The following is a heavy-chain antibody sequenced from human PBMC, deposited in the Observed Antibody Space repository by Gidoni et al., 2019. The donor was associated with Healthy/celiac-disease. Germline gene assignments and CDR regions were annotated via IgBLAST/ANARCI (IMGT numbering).Heavy chain of an antibody. Sequence: QLQLQESGPGLVKPSETLSLTCTVSGCSISRSSYYWGWIRQPPGKGLEWIGSIYYSGSTYYNPSLKSRVTISVDTSKNQFSLKLSSVTAADTAVYYCATDPLYTIVGVAVDYWGQGTLVTVSS. CDR3: ATDPLYTIVGVAVDY. V-gene: IGHV4-39*01. CDR1: GCSISRSSYY. J-gene: IGHJ4*02. CDR2: IYYSGST. D-gene: IGHD3-3*01.